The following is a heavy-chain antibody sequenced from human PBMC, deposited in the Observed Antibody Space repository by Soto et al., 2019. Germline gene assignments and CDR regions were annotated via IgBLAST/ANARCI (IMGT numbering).Heavy chain of an antibody. Sequence: PSETLSLTCTVSGGSISSWSYYWGWIRQPPGKGLEWIGSIDYSGNTYYDPSLQSRVTISVDTSKNHFSLKLSSVTAADTALYYCARRRTSYGLDVWGQGTTVT. V-gene: IGHV4-39*02. CDR3: ARRRTSYGLDV. CDR1: GGSISSWSYY. CDR2: IDYSGNT. J-gene: IGHJ6*02.